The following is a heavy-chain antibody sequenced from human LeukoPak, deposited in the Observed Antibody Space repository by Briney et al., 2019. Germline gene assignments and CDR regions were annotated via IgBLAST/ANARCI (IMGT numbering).Heavy chain of an antibody. J-gene: IGHJ6*03. D-gene: IGHD6-19*01. V-gene: IGHV4-39*01. CDR1: GGSISSGDYY. Sequence: PSQTLSLTCTVSGGSISSGDYYWSWIRQPPGKGLEWIGSIYYSGSTYYNPSLKSRVTISVDTSKNQFSLKLSSVIAADTAVYYCARHRGSGWPGGYYYYMDVWGKGTTVTVSS. CDR3: ARHRGSGWPGGYYYYMDV. CDR2: IYYSGST.